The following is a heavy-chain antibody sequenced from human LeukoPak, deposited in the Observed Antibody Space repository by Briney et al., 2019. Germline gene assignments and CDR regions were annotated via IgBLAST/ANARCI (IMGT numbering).Heavy chain of an antibody. V-gene: IGHV1-18*01. Sequence: ASVKVSCKASGYTFTSYGISWVRQAPGQGLEWMGWISAYNGNTNYAQKFQGRVTMTTDTSTSTAYMELRSLRSDDTAVYYCARMGGARGTYYEVYFDYWGQGTLVTVSS. D-gene: IGHD1-26*01. CDR2: ISAYNGNT. J-gene: IGHJ4*02. CDR1: GYTFTSYG. CDR3: ARMGGARGTYYEVYFDY.